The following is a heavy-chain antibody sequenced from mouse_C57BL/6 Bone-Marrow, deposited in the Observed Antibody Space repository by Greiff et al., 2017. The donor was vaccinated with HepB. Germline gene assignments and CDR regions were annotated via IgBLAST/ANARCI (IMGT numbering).Heavy chain of an antibody. D-gene: IGHD1-1*01. J-gene: IGHJ2*01. CDR1: GFTFSSYA. CDR3: ARDTTVVALYYFDY. Sequence: EVHLVESGGGLVKPGGSLKLSCAASGFTFSSYAMSWVRQTPEKRLEWVATISDGGSYTYYPDNVKGRFTISRDNAKNNLYLQMSHLKSEDTAMYYCARDTTVVALYYFDYWGQGTTLTVSS. CDR2: ISDGGSYT. V-gene: IGHV5-4*01.